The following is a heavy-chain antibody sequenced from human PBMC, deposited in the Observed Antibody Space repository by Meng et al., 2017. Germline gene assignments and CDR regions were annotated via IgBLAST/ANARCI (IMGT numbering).Heavy chain of an antibody. CDR2: INHSGST. D-gene: IGHD3-10*01. CDR3: ARVPGGIGAADY. Sequence: QVRVRGGGGGFLEPPGPLSLTCAVYGGSFSGYYWSWIRQPPGKGLEWIGEINHSGSTNYNPSLKSRVTISVDTSKNQFSLKLSSVTAADTAVYYCARVPGGIGAADYWGQGTLVTVSS. J-gene: IGHJ4*02. V-gene: IGHV4-34*01. CDR1: GGSFSGYY.